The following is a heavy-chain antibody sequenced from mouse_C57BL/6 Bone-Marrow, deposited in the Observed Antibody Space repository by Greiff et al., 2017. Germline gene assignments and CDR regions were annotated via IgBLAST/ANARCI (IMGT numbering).Heavy chain of an antibody. J-gene: IGHJ2*01. CDR2: IYPSDSET. Sequence: QVQLQQSGAELVRPGSSVKLSCKASGYTFTSYWMDWVKQRPGQGLEWIGNIYPSDSETHYNQKFKDKATLTVDKSSSTAYMQLSSLTSEDSAVXYCARSYYGNYVNYWGQGTTLTVSS. V-gene: IGHV1-61*01. CDR3: ARSYYGNYVNY. D-gene: IGHD2-1*01. CDR1: GYTFTSYW.